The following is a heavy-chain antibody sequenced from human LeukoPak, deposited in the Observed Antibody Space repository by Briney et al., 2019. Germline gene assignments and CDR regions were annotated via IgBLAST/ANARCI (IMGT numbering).Heavy chain of an antibody. CDR3: ARVGGAIVLMVYANGFDY. D-gene: IGHD2-8*01. CDR2: INPNSGGT. CDR1: GYTFTGYY. Sequence: ASVKVSCKASGYTFTGYYMHWVRQAPGQGLEWMGWINPNSGGTNYAQKFQGRVTMTRDTSISTAYMELSRLRSDGTAVYYCARVGGAIVLMVYANGFDYWGQGTLVTVSS. V-gene: IGHV1-2*02. J-gene: IGHJ4*02.